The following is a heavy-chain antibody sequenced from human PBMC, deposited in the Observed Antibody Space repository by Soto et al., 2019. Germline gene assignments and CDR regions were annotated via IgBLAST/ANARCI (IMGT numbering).Heavy chain of an antibody. CDR3: ARGESCDRTGYYYCFDY. V-gene: IGHV4-34*01. D-gene: IGHD3-22*01. J-gene: IGHJ4*02. CDR2: INHSGST. Sequence: PSETLSLTCAVYGGSFSGYYWSWIRQPPGKGLEWIGEINHSGSTNYNPSLKSRVTISVDTSKNQFSLKLSSVTAADTAVYYCARGESCDRTGYYYCFDYWGQGTLVTVSS. CDR1: GGSFSGYY.